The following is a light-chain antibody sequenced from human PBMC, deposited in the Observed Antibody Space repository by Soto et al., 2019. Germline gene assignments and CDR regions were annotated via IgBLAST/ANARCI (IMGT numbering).Light chain of an antibody. Sequence: DIQMTQSPSTLSSSVGDRVTITCRASQSISSWLAWYQQKPGKAPKLLIYKATSLESGFPSRFSGSGSGTEFNLTISSLQRDDFATYYCQQYNSYPSFGGGTKVEIK. CDR1: QSISSW. V-gene: IGKV1-5*03. J-gene: IGKJ4*01. CDR3: QQYNSYPS. CDR2: KAT.